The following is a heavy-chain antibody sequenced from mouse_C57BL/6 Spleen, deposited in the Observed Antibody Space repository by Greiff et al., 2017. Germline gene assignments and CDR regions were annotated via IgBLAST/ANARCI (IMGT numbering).Heavy chain of an antibody. V-gene: IGHV1-82*01. CDR2: IYPGDGDT. D-gene: IGHD2-5*01. J-gene: IGHJ4*01. Sequence: VQLQQSGPELVKPGASVKISCKASGYAFSSSWMNWVKQRPGKGLEWIGRIYPGDGDTNYNGKFKGKATLTADKSSSTAYMQLSSLTSEDSAVYCCARLGYSNYVYYAMDYWGQGTSVTVSS. CDR1: GYAFSSSW. CDR3: ARLGYSNYVYYAMDY.